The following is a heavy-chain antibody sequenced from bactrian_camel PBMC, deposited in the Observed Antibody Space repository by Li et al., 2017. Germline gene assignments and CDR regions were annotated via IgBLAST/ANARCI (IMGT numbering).Heavy chain of an antibody. J-gene: IGHJ4*01. CDR3: ATGWACTERTDINV. Sequence: HVQLVESGGGSVQVGGSLRLSCEASGYKYNDYCMGWFRQGPGKEREWVGHFDSDGASSIADPVKGRFTISKDNAQNTLYLQMNDLKPEDSAMYYCATGWACTERTDINVWGQGTQVTVS. D-gene: IGHD3*01. CDR1: GYKYNDYC. V-gene: IGHV3S1*01. CDR2: FDSDGAS.